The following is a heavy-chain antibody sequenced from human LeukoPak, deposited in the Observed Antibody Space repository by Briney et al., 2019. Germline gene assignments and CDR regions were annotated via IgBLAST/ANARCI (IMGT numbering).Heavy chain of an antibody. V-gene: IGHV3-21*01. J-gene: IGHJ4*02. Sequence: GGSLRLSCAASGFTFSNYNMNWVRQAPGKGLEWVSSISSGSSYIHYADSVKGRFTISRDNAKNSLYLQMNSLRAEDTAVYYCASKHDYGDYGYFDYWGQGTLVTVSS. CDR3: ASKHDYGDYGYFDY. CDR2: ISSGSSYI. CDR1: GFTFSNYN. D-gene: IGHD4-17*01.